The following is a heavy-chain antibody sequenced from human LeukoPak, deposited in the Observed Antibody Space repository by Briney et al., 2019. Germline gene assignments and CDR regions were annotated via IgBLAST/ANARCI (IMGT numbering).Heavy chain of an antibody. CDR3: ARTRSRWLQRKFDY. Sequence: GGSLRLSCAASGFTFSDYYMSWIRQAPGKGLEWVSYISSSGSTIYYADSVKGRFTISRDNAKNSLYLQMNSLRAEDTAVYYCARTRSRWLQRKFDYWGQGTLVTVSS. CDR1: GFTFSDYY. D-gene: IGHD5-24*01. CDR2: ISSSGSTI. J-gene: IGHJ4*02. V-gene: IGHV3-11*04.